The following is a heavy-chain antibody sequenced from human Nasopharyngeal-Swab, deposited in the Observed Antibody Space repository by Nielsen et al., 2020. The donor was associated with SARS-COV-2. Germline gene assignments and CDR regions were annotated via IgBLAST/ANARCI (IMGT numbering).Heavy chain of an antibody. V-gene: IGHV3-21*01. CDR1: GFTFSSYS. Sequence: GGPLRPSCAASGFTFSSYSMNWVRQAPGKGLEWVSSISSSSSYIYYADSVKGRFTISRDNAKNSLYLQMNSLRAEDTAVYYCARDQRRSSTTWLYYYGMDDWGQGTTVTVSS. J-gene: IGHJ6*02. CDR2: ISSSSSYI. CDR3: ARDQRRSSTTWLYYYGMDD. D-gene: IGHD2-2*01.